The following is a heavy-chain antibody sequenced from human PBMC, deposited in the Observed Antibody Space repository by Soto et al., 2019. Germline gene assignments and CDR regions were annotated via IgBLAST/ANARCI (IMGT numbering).Heavy chain of an antibody. J-gene: IGHJ6*02. Sequence: ASVKVSCKASGYTFTSYAMHWVRQAPGQRLEWMGWINAGNGNTKYAQKFQGRVTITRDTSASTAYMELSSLRSEDTAVYYCARVPRFIDIVVVPAGIGSYYYGIDAWGQGTTVTGSS. CDR2: INAGNGNT. CDR1: GYTFTSYA. CDR3: ARVPRFIDIVVVPAGIGSYYYGIDA. D-gene: IGHD2-2*01. V-gene: IGHV1-3*01.